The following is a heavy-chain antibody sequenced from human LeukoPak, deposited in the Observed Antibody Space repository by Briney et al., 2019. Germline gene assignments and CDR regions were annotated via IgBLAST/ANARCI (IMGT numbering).Heavy chain of an antibody. CDR1: GFTFRSYW. CDR3: ARRVTIFGVVILDY. J-gene: IGHJ4*02. D-gene: IGHD3-3*01. Sequence: PGGSLRLSCAASGFTFRSYWMHWVRQTPGKGLVWVSHINNDGSDTSYADSVKGRFTITRDNAKNTLFLQMNSLKASDTAMYYCARRVTIFGVVILDYWGQGTLVTVSS. V-gene: IGHV3-74*01. CDR2: INNDGSDT.